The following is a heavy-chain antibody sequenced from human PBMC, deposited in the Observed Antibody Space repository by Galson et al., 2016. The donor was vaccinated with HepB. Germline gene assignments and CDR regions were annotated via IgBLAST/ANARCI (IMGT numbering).Heavy chain of an antibody. CDR3: AKDLSHRSGWFRNYYFYYGIDV. CDR1: GFTFEDYA. Sequence: SLRLSCAASGFTFEDYAMHWVRQAPGKGLEWVSGISWNSGDIGYADSVKGRFTISRDNAKNSLDLHMNSLRDDDTALYYCAKDLSHRSGWFRNYYFYYGIDVWGQGTTVTVSS. CDR2: ISWNSGDI. D-gene: IGHD3-3*01. J-gene: IGHJ6*02. V-gene: IGHV3-9*01.